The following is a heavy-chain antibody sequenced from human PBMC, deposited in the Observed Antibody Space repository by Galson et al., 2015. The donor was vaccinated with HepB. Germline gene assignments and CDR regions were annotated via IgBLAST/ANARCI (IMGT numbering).Heavy chain of an antibody. CDR1: GGTFSSYA. CDR2: IIPILGIA. Sequence: SVKVSCKASGGTFSSYAISWVRQAPGQGLEWMGRIIPILGIANYAQKFQGRVTITADKSTSTAYMELSSLRSEDTAVYYRARASNCSSTSCYLPAEDVWGKGTTVTVSS. D-gene: IGHD2-2*01. V-gene: IGHV1-69*04. CDR3: ARASNCSSTSCYLPAEDV. J-gene: IGHJ6*04.